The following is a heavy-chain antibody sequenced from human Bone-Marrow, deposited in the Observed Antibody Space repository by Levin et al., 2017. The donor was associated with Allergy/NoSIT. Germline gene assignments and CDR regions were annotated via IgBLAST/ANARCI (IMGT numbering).Heavy chain of an antibody. J-gene: IGHJ4*02. D-gene: IGHD3-9*01. Sequence: SYAASGFVVTRNHMSWVRQAPGKGLDWLSVTYSGGATYYRDSVKGRFTISRDNFKNTLYLQMNSLRAEDTAIYYCARDNYDTPGELDFWGQGTLVTVS. CDR2: TYSGGAT. CDR3: ARDNYDTPGELDF. CDR1: GFVVTRNH. V-gene: IGHV3-53*01.